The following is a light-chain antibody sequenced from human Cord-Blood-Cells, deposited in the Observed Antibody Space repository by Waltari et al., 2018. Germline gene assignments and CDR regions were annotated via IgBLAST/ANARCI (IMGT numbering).Light chain of an antibody. J-gene: IGKJ4*01. CDR1: HSVISN. CDR2: DAS. V-gene: IGKV3-11*01. Sequence: EIVLTQSPATLSLSPGARVTLSCRASHSVISNLTWYQQKPGQAPRLLIYDASNRSTGIPARFSSSGSGTYFTLTISSLEPEDFAVYYCQQRSNWLTFGGGTKVEIK. CDR3: QQRSNWLT.